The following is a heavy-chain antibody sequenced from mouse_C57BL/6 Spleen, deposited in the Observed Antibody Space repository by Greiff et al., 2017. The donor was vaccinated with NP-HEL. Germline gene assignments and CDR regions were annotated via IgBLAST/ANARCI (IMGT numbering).Heavy chain of an antibody. CDR2: IYPRSGNT. CDR1: GYTFTSYG. J-gene: IGHJ2*01. D-gene: IGHD1-1*01. Sequence: QVQLQQSGAELARPGASVKLSCKASGYTFTSYGISWVKQRTGQGLEWIGEIYPRSGNTYYNEKFKGKATLTADKSSSTAYMELRSLTSEDSAVYFCARWPNYYGSSYDYYFDYWGQGTTLTVSS. CDR3: ARWPNYYGSSYDYYFDY. V-gene: IGHV1-81*01.